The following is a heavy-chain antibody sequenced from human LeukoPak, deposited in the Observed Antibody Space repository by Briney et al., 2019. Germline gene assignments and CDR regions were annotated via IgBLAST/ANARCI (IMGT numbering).Heavy chain of an antibody. CDR1: GFTFSDYW. CDR2: INSDGRDI. V-gene: IGHV3-74*01. Sequence: GGSLRLSCAASGFTFSDYWMHWVRQAPGKGLVWVSRINSDGRDIRYADSVKGRFTISRDNAKNTLYLQMNSLTPEDTAVYYCAREGALGYGHYTYDYWGQGTLVTVSS. CDR3: AREGALGYGHYTYDY. J-gene: IGHJ4*02. D-gene: IGHD4-17*01.